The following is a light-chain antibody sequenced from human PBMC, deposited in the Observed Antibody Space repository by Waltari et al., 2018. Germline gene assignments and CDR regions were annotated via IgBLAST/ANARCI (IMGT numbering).Light chain of an antibody. Sequence: QSALTQPASVSGSPGQSITIPCTGSNSAVGGYNFFSWYQQHPGKAPKLMIYSGSNRPPGVSNRFAGSKSGNTASLTISGLQPEDAADYYCNSYSTSSTFVFGTGTRVTVL. J-gene: IGLJ1*01. CDR3: NSYSTSSTFV. V-gene: IGLV2-14*01. CDR1: NSAVGGYNF. CDR2: SGS.